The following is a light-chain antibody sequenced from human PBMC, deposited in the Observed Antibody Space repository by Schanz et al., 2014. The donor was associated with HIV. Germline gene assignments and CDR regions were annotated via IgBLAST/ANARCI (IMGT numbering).Light chain of an antibody. CDR3: SSYAGSNNLL. Sequence: QSALTQPASASGSPGQSVTISCTGTSSDVSDYNYVSWYQQHPGKAPKLIVYQGDKRPSGVSARFSGSKSGNTASLTVSGLQAEDEADYYCSSYAGSNNLLFGGGTKLTVL. CDR1: SSDVSDYNY. CDR2: QGD. V-gene: IGLV2-8*01. J-gene: IGLJ3*02.